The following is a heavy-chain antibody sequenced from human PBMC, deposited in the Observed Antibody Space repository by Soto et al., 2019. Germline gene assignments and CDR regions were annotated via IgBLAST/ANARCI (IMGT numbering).Heavy chain of an antibody. CDR1: GFTFSGSA. V-gene: IGHV3-73*02. CDR3: TRRSSSSRENWFDP. CDR2: IRSKANSYAT. Sequence: EVQLVESGGGLVQPGGSLKLSCAASGFTFSGSAMHWVRQASGKGLEWVGRIRSKANSYATAYAASVKGRFTISRDDSKTTSYLQMNSLKTEDTAVYYCTRRSSSSRENWFDPWGQGTLVTVSS. J-gene: IGHJ5*02. D-gene: IGHD6-13*01.